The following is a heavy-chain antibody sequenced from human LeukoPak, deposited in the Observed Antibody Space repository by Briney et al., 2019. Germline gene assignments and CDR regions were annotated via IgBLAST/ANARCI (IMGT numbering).Heavy chain of an antibody. V-gene: IGHV4-59*08. D-gene: IGHD6-19*01. J-gene: IGHJ4*02. CDR3: ARRIDSRGWYGDDY. Sequence: SETLSLTCTVSGGSISSYYWTWVRQPPGKGLEWIGYIYYSGNTNYNPSLKSRVTISVDTSKNQFSLKLSSVTAADTAIYYCARRIDSRGWYGDDYWGLGTLVTVSS. CDR2: IYYSGNT. CDR1: GGSISSYY.